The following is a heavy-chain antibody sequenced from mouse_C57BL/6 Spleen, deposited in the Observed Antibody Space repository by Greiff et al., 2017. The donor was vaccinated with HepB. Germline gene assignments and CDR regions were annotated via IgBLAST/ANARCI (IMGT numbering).Heavy chain of an antibody. CDR3: ARIYYYGSHAMDY. V-gene: IGHV5-12*01. Sequence: EVKLMESGGGLVQPGGSLKLSCAASGFTFSDYYMYWVRQTPEKRLEWVAYISNGGGSTYYPDTVKGRFTISRDNAKNTLYLQMSRLKSEDTAMYYCARIYYYGSHAMDYWGQGTSVTVSS. CDR2: ISNGGGST. J-gene: IGHJ4*01. D-gene: IGHD1-1*01. CDR1: GFTFSDYY.